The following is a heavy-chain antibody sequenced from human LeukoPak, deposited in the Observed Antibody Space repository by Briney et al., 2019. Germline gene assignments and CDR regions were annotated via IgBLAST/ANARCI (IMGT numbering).Heavy chain of an antibody. Sequence: SQTLSLTCTVSGAFISSGGFYWSWLRQPPGKGLEWIGYIYHSGKAYYNPSLESRVTISVDRSKNHFSLNLNSVTAADTSVYYCARVGIRKIFDHWGQGTLVTVSS. J-gene: IGHJ4*02. CDR3: ARVGIRKIFDH. V-gene: IGHV4-30-2*01. D-gene: IGHD1-14*01. CDR1: GAFISSGGFY. CDR2: IYHSGKA.